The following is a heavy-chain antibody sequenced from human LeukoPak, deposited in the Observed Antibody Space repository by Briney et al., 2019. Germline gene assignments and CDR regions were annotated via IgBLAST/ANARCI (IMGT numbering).Heavy chain of an antibody. J-gene: IGHJ6*02. CDR1: GFTVSSNY. CDR2: IYSGGST. V-gene: IGHV3-53*01. Sequence: PGGSLRLSCAASGFTVSSNYISWVRQAPGKGLEWVSVIYSGGSTYYADSVKGRFTISRDNSKNTLYLQMNSLRAEDTAVYYCARGNYYDFWSGPPPGMDVWGQGTTVTVSS. CDR3: ARGNYYDFWSGPPPGMDV. D-gene: IGHD3-3*01.